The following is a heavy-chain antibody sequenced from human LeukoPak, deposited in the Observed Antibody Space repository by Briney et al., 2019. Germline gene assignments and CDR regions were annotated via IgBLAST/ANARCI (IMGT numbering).Heavy chain of an antibody. J-gene: IGHJ4*02. Sequence: GGSLRLSCAASGITVRSSYMSWVRQAPGRGREGVSVIYSGGSTYYADSVKGRFTISRDTSKNTLYLQMNSLRSEDTAVYYCARDPIVTTPDSNDYWGQGTLVTVSS. CDR2: IYSGGST. CDR3: ARDPIVTTPDSNDY. V-gene: IGHV3-66*01. D-gene: IGHD5-12*01. CDR1: GITVRSSY.